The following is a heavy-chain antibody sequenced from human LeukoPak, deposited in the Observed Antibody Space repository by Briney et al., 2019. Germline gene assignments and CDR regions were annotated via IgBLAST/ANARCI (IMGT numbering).Heavy chain of an antibody. J-gene: IGHJ2*01. V-gene: IGHV4-4*02. Sequence: SETLSLTCAVSGGSISSNNWWNWVRQPPGKGLEWIGDIRHSGSTNYNPSLKSRVTISVDTSKNQFSLKLSSVTAADTAVYYCASAPLRWYFDLWGRGTLVTVSS. CDR2: IRHSGST. CDR1: GGSISSNNW. CDR3: ASAPLRWYFDL.